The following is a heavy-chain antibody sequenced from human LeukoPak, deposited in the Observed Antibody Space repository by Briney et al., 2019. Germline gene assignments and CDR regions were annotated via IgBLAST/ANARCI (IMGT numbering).Heavy chain of an antibody. J-gene: IGHJ4*02. Sequence: GGSLRLSCAASGFTFSNHGMKWVRQAPGKGLEWVSFISSSSSYIYYADSVKGRFTISRDNAKNSLYLQMNSLRAEDTAVYYCARGTMFPYYFDYWGQGTLVTVSS. CDR1: GFTFSNHG. V-gene: IGHV3-21*01. CDR2: ISSSSSYI. D-gene: IGHD3-10*02. CDR3: ARGTMFPYYFDY.